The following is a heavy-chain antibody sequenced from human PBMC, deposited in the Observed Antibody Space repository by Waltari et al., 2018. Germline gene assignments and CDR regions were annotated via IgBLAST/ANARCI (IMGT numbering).Heavy chain of an antibody. Sequence: EVYLLESGGALVQPGQSLRLSCAASRFTFRDYAMTWVRQAPGKGLVWVSTISGSADASYYADSVKGRFAISRDNSKNTLYLQMNSLRVEDTAKYYCAKPAGYAYGYGAFHMWGQGTTVTVSS. J-gene: IGHJ3*02. V-gene: IGHV3-23*01. CDR2: ISGSADAS. CDR1: RFTFRDYA. CDR3: AKPAGYAYGYGAFHM. D-gene: IGHD5-18*01.